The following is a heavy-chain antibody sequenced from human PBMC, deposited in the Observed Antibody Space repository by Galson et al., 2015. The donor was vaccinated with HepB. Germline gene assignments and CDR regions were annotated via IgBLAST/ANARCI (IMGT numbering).Heavy chain of an antibody. D-gene: IGHD6-19*01. Sequence: ETLSLTCTVSGGSISSYYWSWIRQPPGKGLEWIGYIYYSGSTNYNPSLKSRVTISVDTSKNQFSLKLSSVTAADTAVYYCARESGAGTGWFDPWGQGTLVTVSS. CDR2: IYYSGST. CDR1: GGSISSYY. CDR3: ARESGAGTGWFDP. V-gene: IGHV4-59*01. J-gene: IGHJ5*02.